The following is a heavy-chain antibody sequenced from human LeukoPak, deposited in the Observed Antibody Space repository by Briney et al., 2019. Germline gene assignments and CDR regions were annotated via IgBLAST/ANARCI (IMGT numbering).Heavy chain of an antibody. V-gene: IGHV3-9*01. D-gene: IGHD3-10*01. CDR3: AKDALLWFGELLPYYFDY. CDR2: ISWNSGSI. J-gene: IGHJ4*02. Sequence: PGGSLSLSCAASGFTFDDYAMHWVRQAPGKGLEWVSGISWNSGSIGYADSVKGRFTISRDNAKNSLYLQMNSLRAEDTALYYCAKDALLWFGELLPYYFDYWGQGTLVTVSS. CDR1: GFTFDDYA.